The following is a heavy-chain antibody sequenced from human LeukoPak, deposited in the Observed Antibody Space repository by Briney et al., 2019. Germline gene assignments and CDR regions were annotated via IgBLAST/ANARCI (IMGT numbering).Heavy chain of an antibody. CDR3: AKDGGVSCSGGSCYGNFDY. Sequence: LGGSLRLSCAASGFTFSSYAMSWVRQAPGKGLEWVSAISGSGGSTYYADSVKGRFTISRDNSKNTLYLQMNSLRAEDTAVYYCAKDGGVSCSGGSCYGNFDYWGQGTLVTVSS. CDR2: ISGSGGST. J-gene: IGHJ4*02. CDR1: GFTFSSYA. D-gene: IGHD2-15*01. V-gene: IGHV3-23*01.